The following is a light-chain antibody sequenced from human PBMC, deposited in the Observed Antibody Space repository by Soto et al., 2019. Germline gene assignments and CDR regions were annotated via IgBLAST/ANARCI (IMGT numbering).Light chain of an antibody. J-gene: IGKJ1*01. CDR2: GAS. CDR3: QQYNYWPGT. CDR1: RSVRSN. V-gene: IGKV3-15*01. Sequence: EILMTQSPATLSVSPGERATLSCKASRSVRSNLAWYQQKPGQAPRLLSSGASTMATGITDRFSGSGSGTEFTLTINSLQSEDFAVYYCQQYNYWPGTFGQGTKVEIK.